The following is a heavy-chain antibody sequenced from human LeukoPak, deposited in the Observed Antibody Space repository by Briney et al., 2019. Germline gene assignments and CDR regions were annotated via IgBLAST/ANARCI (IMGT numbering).Heavy chain of an antibody. CDR3: TPWDYYDSSGYYYAHAFDI. Sequence: GGSLRLSCAASGVTFSSYAMSWVRQAPGKGLEWVSAISGSGGSTYYADSVKGRFTISRDNSKNTLYLQMNSLRAEDTAVYYCTPWDYYDSSGYYYAHAFDIWGQGTMVTVSS. CDR2: ISGSGGST. J-gene: IGHJ3*02. CDR1: GVTFSSYA. D-gene: IGHD3-22*01. V-gene: IGHV3-23*01.